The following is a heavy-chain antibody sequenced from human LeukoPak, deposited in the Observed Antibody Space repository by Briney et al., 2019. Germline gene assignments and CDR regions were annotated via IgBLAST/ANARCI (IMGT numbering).Heavy chain of an antibody. CDR1: GGSINSYY. Sequence: PSETLSLTCTVSGGSINSYYWSWIRQPPGKGLEWIGYIYYSGSTKYNPSLKSRVTISVDTSKNQFSLKLISVTTADTAVYYCARERGSGYSYGMDVWGQGTTVTVSS. D-gene: IGHD5-12*01. CDR2: IYYSGST. J-gene: IGHJ6*02. CDR3: ARERGSGYSYGMDV. V-gene: IGHV4-59*01.